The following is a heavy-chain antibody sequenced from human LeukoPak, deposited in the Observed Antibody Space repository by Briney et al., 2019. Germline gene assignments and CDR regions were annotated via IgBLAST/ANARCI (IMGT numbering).Heavy chain of an antibody. Sequence: GGSLRLSCAASGFTFSSYAMSWVRRAPGKGLEWVSAISGSGGSTYYADSVKGRFTISRDNSKNTLYLQMNSLRAEDTAVYYCAKGTLWELPLAPFDYWGQGTLVTVSS. CDR2: ISGSGGST. D-gene: IGHD1-26*01. J-gene: IGHJ4*02. CDR1: GFTFSSYA. V-gene: IGHV3-23*01. CDR3: AKGTLWELPLAPFDY.